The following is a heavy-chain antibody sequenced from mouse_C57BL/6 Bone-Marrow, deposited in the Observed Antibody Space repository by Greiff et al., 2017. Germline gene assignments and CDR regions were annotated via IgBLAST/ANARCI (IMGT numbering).Heavy chain of an antibody. Sequence: VQGVESGPGLVQPSQSLSITCTVSGFSLTSYGVHWVRQSPGKGLEWLGVIWSGGSTDYNAAFISRLSISKDNSKSQVFFKMNSLQADDTAIYYCARNFAYWGQGTLVTVSA. CDR1: GFSLTSYG. CDR3: ARNFAY. V-gene: IGHV2-2*01. CDR2: IWSGGST. J-gene: IGHJ3*01.